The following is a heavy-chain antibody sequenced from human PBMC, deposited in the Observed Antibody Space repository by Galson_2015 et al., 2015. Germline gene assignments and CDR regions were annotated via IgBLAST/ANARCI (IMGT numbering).Heavy chain of an antibody. CDR1: GFTFSSYA. CDR2: ISYDGSNK. Sequence: SLRLSCAASGFTFSSYAMHWVRQAPGKGLEWVAVISYDGSNKYYADSVKGRFTISRDNSKNTLYLQMNSLRAEDTAVYYCAREIAVAGMAWGQGTLVTVSS. J-gene: IGHJ5*02. D-gene: IGHD6-19*01. V-gene: IGHV3-30-3*01. CDR3: AREIAVAGMA.